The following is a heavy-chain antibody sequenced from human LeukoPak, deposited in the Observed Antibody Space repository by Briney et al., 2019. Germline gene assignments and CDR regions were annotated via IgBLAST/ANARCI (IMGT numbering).Heavy chain of an antibody. CDR2: IYYSGST. D-gene: IGHD2-2*01. CDR1: GGSFSGYY. J-gene: IGHJ4*02. V-gene: IGHV4-34*01. Sequence: SETLSLTCGVNGGSFSGYYWGWIRQPPGKELEWIGSIYYSGSTYYNPSLKSRVTISVDTSKNQFSLKLSSVTAADTAVYYCARGDIVVVPAAPFDYWGQGTLVTVSS. CDR3: ARGDIVVVPAAPFDY.